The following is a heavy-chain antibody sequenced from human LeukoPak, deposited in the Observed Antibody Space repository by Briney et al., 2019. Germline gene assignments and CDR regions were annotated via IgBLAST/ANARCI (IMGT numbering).Heavy chain of an antibody. J-gene: IGHJ4*02. V-gene: IGHV3-7*03. CDR3: ARDRGYGSGSYIFDY. Sequence: GGSLRLSCAASGFTFSDYYMSWIRQTPGKGLEWVANIKQDGSEKYYVDSVKGRFTISRDNAKNSLYLQMNSLRAEDTAVYYCARDRGYGSGSYIFDYWGQGTLVTVSS. D-gene: IGHD3-10*01. CDR2: IKQDGSEK. CDR1: GFTFSDYY.